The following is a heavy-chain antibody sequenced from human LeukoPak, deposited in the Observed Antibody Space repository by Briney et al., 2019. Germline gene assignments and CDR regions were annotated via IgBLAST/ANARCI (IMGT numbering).Heavy chain of an antibody. V-gene: IGHV3-23*01. J-gene: IGHJ4*02. CDR1: GFTFSSYA. CDR3: AKDIVVVVAATCRFDY. CDR2: ISGSGGST. Sequence: GGSLRLSCAASGFTFSSYAMSWVRQAPGKGLEWVSVISGSGGSTYYADSVKGRFTISRDNSKNTLYLQMNSLRVEDTAVNYCAKDIVVVVAATCRFDYWGQGTLVTVSS. D-gene: IGHD2-15*01.